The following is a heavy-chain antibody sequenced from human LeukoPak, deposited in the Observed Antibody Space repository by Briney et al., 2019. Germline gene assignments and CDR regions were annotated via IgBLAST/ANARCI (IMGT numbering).Heavy chain of an antibody. V-gene: IGHV4-39*07. CDR1: GGSISSSSYY. D-gene: IGHD1-26*01. Sequence: SETLSLTCTVSGGSISSSSYYWGWIRQPPGKGLEWIGSIYYSGSTYYNPSLKSRVTISVDTSKNQFSLKLSSVTAADTAVYYCARDGYCGRGGFDYWGQGTLVTVSS. CDR3: ARDGYCGRGGFDY. J-gene: IGHJ4*02. CDR2: IYYSGST.